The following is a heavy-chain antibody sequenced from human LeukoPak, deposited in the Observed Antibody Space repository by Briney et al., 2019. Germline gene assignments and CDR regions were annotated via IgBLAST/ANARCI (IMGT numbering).Heavy chain of an antibody. D-gene: IGHD5-18*01. CDR1: GFTFDDYG. CDR3: ARDKRQYSYGYSLAEKYFDY. CDR2: ITSSSSYI. Sequence: GGSLRLSCAASGFTFDDYGMSWVRQAPGKGLEWVSSITSSSSYIYYADSVKGRFTISRDNAKNSLYLQMNSLRAEDTAVYYCARDKRQYSYGYSLAEKYFDYWAREPWSPSPQ. V-gene: IGHV3-21*01. J-gene: IGHJ4*02.